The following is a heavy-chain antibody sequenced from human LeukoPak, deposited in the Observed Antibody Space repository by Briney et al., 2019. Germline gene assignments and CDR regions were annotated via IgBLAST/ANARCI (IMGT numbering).Heavy chain of an antibody. CDR3: ARALAVAADFDY. Sequence: ASVKVSCQASGYTFTGYYMHWVRQARGQGLEWMGWINPNTGGTNYAQKFQGRVTMTRDTPISTAYMELSRLTSDDTAVYFCARALAVAADFDYWGQGTLATVSS. J-gene: IGHJ4*02. CDR2: INPNTGGT. V-gene: IGHV1-2*02. D-gene: IGHD6-19*01. CDR1: GYTFTGYY.